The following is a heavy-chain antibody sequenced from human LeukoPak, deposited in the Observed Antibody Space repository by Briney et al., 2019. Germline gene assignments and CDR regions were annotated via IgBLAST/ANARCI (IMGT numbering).Heavy chain of an antibody. CDR3: ARGVDYDPSRGGYMDV. V-gene: IGHV3-30-3*01. CDR1: GFAFSSYA. CDR2: ISYDGSNK. Sequence: GGSLRLSCAASGFAFSSYAMHWVRQAPGKGLEWVAVISYDGSNKYYADSVKGRFTISRDNSKNTLYLQMNSLRAEDTAVYYCARGVDYDPSRGGYMDVWGKGTTVTVSS. D-gene: IGHD3-16*01. J-gene: IGHJ6*03.